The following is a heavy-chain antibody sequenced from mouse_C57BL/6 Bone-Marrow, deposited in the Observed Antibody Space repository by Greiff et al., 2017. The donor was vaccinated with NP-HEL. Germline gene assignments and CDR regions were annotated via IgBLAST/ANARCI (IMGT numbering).Heavy chain of an antibody. Sequence: VQLKESGPGLVKPSQSLSLTCSVTGYSITSGYYWNWIRQFPGNKLEWMGYISYDGSNNYNPSLKNRISITRDTSKNQFFLKLNSVTTEDTATYYCARRGGRDYWGQGTTLTVSS. CDR2: ISYDGSN. CDR1: GYSITSGYY. V-gene: IGHV3-6*01. D-gene: IGHD3-3*01. CDR3: ARRGGRDY. J-gene: IGHJ2*01.